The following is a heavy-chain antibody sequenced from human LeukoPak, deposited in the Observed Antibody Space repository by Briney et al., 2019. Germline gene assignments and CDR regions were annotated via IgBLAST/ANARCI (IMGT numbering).Heavy chain of an antibody. CDR3: AKGDWNQFWYFDY. CDR2: IYYSGST. V-gene: IGHV4-59*01. D-gene: IGHD1-14*01. CDR1: GGSISSYY. J-gene: IGHJ4*02. Sequence: SETLSLTCTVSGGSISSYYWSWIRQPPGKGLEWIGYIYYSGSTTYNPSLKSRVTISVDTSKNQFSLKLSSVTAADTAVYYCAKGDWNQFWYFDYWGQGTLVTVSS.